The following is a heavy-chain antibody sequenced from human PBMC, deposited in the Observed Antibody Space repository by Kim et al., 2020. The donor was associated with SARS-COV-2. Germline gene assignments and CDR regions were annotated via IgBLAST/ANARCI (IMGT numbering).Heavy chain of an antibody. D-gene: IGHD1-1*01. CDR3: AKVGATGTSYAPLDY. J-gene: IGHJ4*02. Sequence: DSAKGRFTISRHNSKNTLSLQMNSLIADDTAVYYCAKVGATGTSYAPLDYWGQGTLVTVSS. V-gene: IGHV3-23*01.